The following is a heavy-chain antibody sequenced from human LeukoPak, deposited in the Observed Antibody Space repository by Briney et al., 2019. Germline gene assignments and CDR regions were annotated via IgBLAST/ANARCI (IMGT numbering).Heavy chain of an antibody. CDR3: ARWGIAVAALLY. Sequence: ASVKVSCKASGYTLTSYALHWVRQAPGQRLEWMGWINSGNGNTKYSQKFQGRVTITRDTSASTAYMELSSLRSEDTAVYYCARWGIAVAALLYWGQGTLVTVSS. CDR2: INSGNGNT. V-gene: IGHV1-3*01. CDR1: GYTLTSYA. D-gene: IGHD6-19*01. J-gene: IGHJ4*02.